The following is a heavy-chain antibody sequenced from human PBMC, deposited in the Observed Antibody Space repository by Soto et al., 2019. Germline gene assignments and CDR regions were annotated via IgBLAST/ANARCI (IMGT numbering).Heavy chain of an antibody. CDR3: ATNYGSGSTHFDY. J-gene: IGHJ4*02. D-gene: IGHD3-10*01. Sequence: QVQLVQSGAEVKKPGSSVRLSCTASGDTFSFYTISWARQAPGQGPEWMGRIIPMVGMADYPQKFQGRVTISADKSTSTAYMVLSSLRSDDTAVYFCATNYGSGSTHFDYWGQGTLVTVS. V-gene: IGHV1-69*02. CDR1: GDTFSFYT. CDR2: IIPMVGMA.